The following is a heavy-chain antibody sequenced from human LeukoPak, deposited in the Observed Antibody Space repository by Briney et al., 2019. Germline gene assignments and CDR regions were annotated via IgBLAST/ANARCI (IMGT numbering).Heavy chain of an antibody. D-gene: IGHD6-19*01. CDR3: AREPYSSGSYGMDV. CDR2: IRSKVYGGTT. CDR1: GFTFRDYA. Sequence: GGSLRLSCTGFGFTFRDYAVSWVRQAPGEGLECIGFIRSKVYGGTTEYAASVKGRFTISRDNAKNSLYLQMNSLRAEDTADYYCAREPYSSGSYGMDVWGQGTTVTVSS. V-gene: IGHV3-49*04. J-gene: IGHJ6*02.